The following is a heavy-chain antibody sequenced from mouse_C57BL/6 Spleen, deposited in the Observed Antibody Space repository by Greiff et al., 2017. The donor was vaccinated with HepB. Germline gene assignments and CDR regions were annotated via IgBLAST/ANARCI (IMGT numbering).Heavy chain of an antibody. CDR3: ANGTDDYDRTRDFDY. CDR2: IDPSDSYT. Sequence: QVQLQQPGAELVKPGASVKLSCKASGYTFTSYWMQWVKQRPGQGLEWIGEIDPSDSYTNYNQKFKGKATLTVDTSSSTAYMPLSSLTSEDSAVYDGANGTDDYDRTRDFDYWGQGTTLTVSS. CDR1: GYTFTSYW. J-gene: IGHJ2*01. V-gene: IGHV1-50*01. D-gene: IGHD2-4*01.